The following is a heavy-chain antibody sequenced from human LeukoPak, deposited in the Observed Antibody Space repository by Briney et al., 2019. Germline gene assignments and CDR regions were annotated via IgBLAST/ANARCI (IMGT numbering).Heavy chain of an antibody. CDR1: GFSFRYLA. CDR2: INTDGRIT. J-gene: IGHJ4*02. Sequence: PGGSLRLSCVGSGFSFRYLAIHWVRQAPGKGLEYVSVINTDGRITYYADSVKGRFTISRDNSKNTVYLQMGSLRGDDMAVYYCTRDGGSFCDFDYWGQGALVTVSS. D-gene: IGHD1-26*01. V-gene: IGHV3-64*02. CDR3: TRDGGSFCDFDY.